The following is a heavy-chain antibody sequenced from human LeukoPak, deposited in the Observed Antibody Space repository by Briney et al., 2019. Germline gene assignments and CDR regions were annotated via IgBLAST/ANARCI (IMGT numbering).Heavy chain of an antibody. V-gene: IGHV4-34*01. D-gene: IGHD5-12*01. Sequence: SETLSLTCAVYGGSFSGYYWSWIRQPPGKGLEWIGEINHSGSTNYNPSLKSRVTISVDTSKNQFSLKLSSVTAADTAVYYCARLVDIVATAGSDYWGQGTLVTVSS. CDR1: GGSFSGYY. CDR3: ARLVDIVATAGSDY. J-gene: IGHJ4*02. CDR2: INHSGST.